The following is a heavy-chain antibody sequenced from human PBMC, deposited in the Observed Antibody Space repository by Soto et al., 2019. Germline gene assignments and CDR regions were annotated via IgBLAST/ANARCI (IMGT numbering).Heavy chain of an antibody. V-gene: IGHV3-23*01. J-gene: IGHJ4*02. CDR3: AKDLRDIVVVVDATQY. Sequence: GGSLRLSCAASGFTFSSYAMSWVRQAPGKGLEWVSTISGSGGSTYYADSVKGRFTISRDNSKNTLYLQMNSLRAEDTAVYYCAKDLRDIVVVVDATQYWGQGTLVTVSS. D-gene: IGHD2-15*01. CDR1: GFTFSSYA. CDR2: ISGSGGST.